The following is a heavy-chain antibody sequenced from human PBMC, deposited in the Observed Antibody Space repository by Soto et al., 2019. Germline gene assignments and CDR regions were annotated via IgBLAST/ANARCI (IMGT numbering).Heavy chain of an antibody. V-gene: IGHV2-5*02. J-gene: IGHJ6*03. CDR1: GFSLSTSGVG. CDR3: AHSIGTSPLRRYYYYYMDV. CDR2: IYWDDDK. D-gene: IGHD2-2*01. Sequence: SGPTLVNPTQTLTLTCTFSGFSLSTSGVGVGWIRQPPGKALEWLALIYWDDDKRYSPSLKSRLTITKDTSKNQVVLTMTNMDPVDTATYYCAHSIGTSPLRRYYYYYMDVWGKGTTVTVSS.